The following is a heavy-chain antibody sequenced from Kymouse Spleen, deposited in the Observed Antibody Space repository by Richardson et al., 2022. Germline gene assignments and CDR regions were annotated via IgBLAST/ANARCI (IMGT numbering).Heavy chain of an antibody. D-gene: IGHD3-10*01. J-gene: IGHJ3*02. V-gene: IGHV5-51*01. Sequence: EVQLVQSGAEVKKPGESLKISCKGSGYSFTSYWIGWVRQMPGKGLEWMGIIYPGDSDTRYSPSFQGQVTISADKSISTAYLQWSSLKASDTAMYYCARRAPNYYGSGSYSHDAFDIWGQGTMVTVSS. CDR2: IYPGDSDT. CDR3: ARRAPNYYGSGSYSHDAFDI. CDR1: GYSFTSYW.